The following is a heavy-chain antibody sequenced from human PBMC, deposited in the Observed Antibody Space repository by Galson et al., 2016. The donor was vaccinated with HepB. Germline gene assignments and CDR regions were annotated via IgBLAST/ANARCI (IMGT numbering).Heavy chain of an antibody. J-gene: IGHJ4*02. V-gene: IGHV3-23*01. Sequence: SLRLSCAASGFTFRNYALSWVRRAPGKGLEWVSHIDGPTPNTHYADSVRGRFSIYRDNSRDTLYLQMDSLTAEDSPIYYCTTWLSHHFDYWGQGTRVTVSS. CDR1: GFTFRNYA. D-gene: IGHD6-19*01. CDR2: IDGPTPNT. CDR3: TTWLSHHFDY.